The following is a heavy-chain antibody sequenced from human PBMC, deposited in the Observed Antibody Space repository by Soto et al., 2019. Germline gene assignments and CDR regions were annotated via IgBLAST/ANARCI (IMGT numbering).Heavy chain of an antibody. CDR3: AKEGCGDQYSFDY. J-gene: IGHJ4*02. V-gene: IGHV3-23*01. CDR2: ISGSGDGT. Sequence: EVQLLESGGGLVQPGGSLRLSCAASGFTFSNYAMSWVRQAPGKGLEWVSAISGSGDGTYYADSVRRRFTISRDSSKNTLSVQLNSLRANDTDGYNCAKEGCGDQYSFDYLGEGTLVTVSS. D-gene: IGHD4-17*01. CDR1: GFTFSNYA.